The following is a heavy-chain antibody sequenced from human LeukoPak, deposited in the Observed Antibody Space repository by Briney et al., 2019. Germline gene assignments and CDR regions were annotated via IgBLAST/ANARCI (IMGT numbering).Heavy chain of an antibody. CDR2: IYYSGST. D-gene: IGHD3-10*01. Sequence: SETLSLTCTVSGGSISSYYWSWIRQPPGKGLEWIGYIYYSGSTNYNPSLKSRATISVDTSKNQFSLKLSSVTAADTAVYYCASGGYYGSGSYFYYWGQGTLVTVSS. V-gene: IGHV4-59*01. CDR3: ASGGYYGSGSYFYY. CDR1: GGSISSYY. J-gene: IGHJ4*02.